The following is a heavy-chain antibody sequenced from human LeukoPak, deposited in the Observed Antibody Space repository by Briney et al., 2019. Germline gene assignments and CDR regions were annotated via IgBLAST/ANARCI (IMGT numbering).Heavy chain of an antibody. D-gene: IGHD3-10*01. Sequence: GGSLRLSCAASGFTFSSYGMSWVRQAPGKGLEWVSAISGSGGSTYYADSVKGRFTISRDNSKNTLYLQMNSLRAEDTAVYYCAKDGAVRGAQIPTYFDYWGQGTLVTVSS. CDR2: ISGSGGST. CDR3: AKDGAVRGAQIPTYFDY. J-gene: IGHJ4*02. CDR1: GFTFSSYG. V-gene: IGHV3-23*01.